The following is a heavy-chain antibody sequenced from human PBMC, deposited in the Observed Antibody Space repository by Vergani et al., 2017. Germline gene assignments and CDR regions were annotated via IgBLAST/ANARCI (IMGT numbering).Heavy chain of an antibody. V-gene: IGHV4-31*03. CDR1: GGSISSGGYY. CDR3: ASNGVGATPFDY. D-gene: IGHD1-26*01. CDR2: IYYSGST. J-gene: IGHJ4*02. Sequence: QVQLQESGPGLVKPSQTLSLTCTVSGGSISSGGYYWSWIRQHPGKGLEWIGYIYYSGSTNYNPSLKSRVTISVDTSKNQFSLNLSSVTAADTAVYYCASNGVGATPFDYWGQGTLVTVSS.